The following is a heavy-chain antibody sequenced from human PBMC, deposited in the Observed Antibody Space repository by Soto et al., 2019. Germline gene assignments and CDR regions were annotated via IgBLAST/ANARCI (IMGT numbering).Heavy chain of an antibody. J-gene: IGHJ3*02. CDR2: TQAGVIT. CDR1: GASVSGDW. V-gene: IGHV4-4*02. D-gene: IGHD3-16*01. CDR3: ARGLWHAFDI. Sequence: QVQLQESGPGLVHPSGTLALTCNDSGASVSGDWWSWVRQPPGKGLEWIGKTQAGVITNYNPTLRSRVSISIDRSKDHISLQLSSVTAADAAPYSCARGLWHAFDIWGQGTMVTVSS.